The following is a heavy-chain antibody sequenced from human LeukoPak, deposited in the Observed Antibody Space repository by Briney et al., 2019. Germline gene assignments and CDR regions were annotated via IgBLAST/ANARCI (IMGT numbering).Heavy chain of an antibody. D-gene: IGHD5-12*01. J-gene: IGHJ4*02. CDR1: GFAFESFT. V-gene: IGHV3-21*04. CDR3: AKGLFSAYDKYLDS. CDR2: ISDTGRDI. Sequence: GGSLRLSCASSGFAFESFTMTWARQAPGKGLEWVSLISDTGRDINYADSVRGRFTISRDNTKNSLFLQMDSLRVEDTAIYYCAKGLFSAYDKYLDSWGQGTLVTVSS.